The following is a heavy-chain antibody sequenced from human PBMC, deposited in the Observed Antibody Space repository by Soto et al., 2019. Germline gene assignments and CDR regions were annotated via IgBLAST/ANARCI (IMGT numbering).Heavy chain of an antibody. CDR3: ASEYYDFWSGYYTLSY. D-gene: IGHD3-3*01. CDR1: GYRFTSYA. J-gene: IGHJ4*02. CDR2: INAGNGNT. Sequence: GASVKLSCEASGYRFTSYAMHWVRQAPGQRLEWMGWINAGNGNTKYSQKFQGRVTITRDTSASTAYMELSSLRSEDTAVYYCASEYYDFWSGYYTLSYWGQGTLVTVSS. V-gene: IGHV1-3*01.